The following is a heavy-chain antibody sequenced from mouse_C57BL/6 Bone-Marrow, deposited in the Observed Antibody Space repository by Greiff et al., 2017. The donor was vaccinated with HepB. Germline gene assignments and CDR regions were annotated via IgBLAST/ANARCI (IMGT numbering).Heavy chain of an antibody. V-gene: IGHV5-6*01. J-gene: IGHJ4*01. Sequence: EVKLQESGGDLVKPGGSLKLSCAASGFTFSSYGMSWVRQTPDKRLEWVATISSGGSYTYYPDSVKGRFTISRDNAKNTLYLQMCSLKCEDTAMYYCARPPDSSGYYAMDYWGQGTSVTVSS. CDR2: ISSGGSYT. CDR1: GFTFSSYG. D-gene: IGHD3-2*02. CDR3: ARPPDSSGYYAMDY.